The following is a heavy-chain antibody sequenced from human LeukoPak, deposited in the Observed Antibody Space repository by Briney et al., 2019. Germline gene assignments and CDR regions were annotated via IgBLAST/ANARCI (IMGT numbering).Heavy chain of an antibody. Sequence: SETLSLTCAVHGYSLTNHYWIWIRQPPGKGLEWIAEVLHTGSTNYNPSFKSRVTISVDTSKNQFFLNLTSVTAADTAVYYCARGPAAVHPWGQGILVPVSS. CDR3: ARGPAAVHP. V-gene: IGHV4-34*12. J-gene: IGHJ5*02. CDR2: VLHTGST. CDR1: GYSLTNHY. D-gene: IGHD6-13*01.